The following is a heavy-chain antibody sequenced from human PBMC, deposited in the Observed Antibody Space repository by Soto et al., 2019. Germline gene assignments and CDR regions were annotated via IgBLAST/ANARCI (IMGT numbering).Heavy chain of an antibody. CDR1: GFTFSSYG. J-gene: IGHJ5*02. CDR2: RWHDGSNK. CDR3: ENDLIPYYDSLTGSWFEA. Sequence: GASLTLSCAASGFTFSSYGMNCLSQAAGKGLEGVAVRWHDGSNKYYADSVNGRVTISVDNSKNTLYLQMNSLRAEDTAVHYCENDLIPYYDSLTGSWFEAWGQGTMVTVSS. D-gene: IGHD3-9*01. V-gene: IGHV3-30*02.